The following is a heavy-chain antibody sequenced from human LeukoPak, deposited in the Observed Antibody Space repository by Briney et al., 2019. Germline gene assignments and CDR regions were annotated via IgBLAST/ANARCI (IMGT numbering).Heavy chain of an antibody. J-gene: IGHJ4*02. D-gene: IGHD6-6*01. Sequence: ASVKVSCKASGYTFTGYHMHWVRQAPGQGLEWMGWIAPNSGGTNYAQKFQGRVTMTRDTSISTAYMEVSRLRSDDTAVYYCARVYCSSSGRLYDYWGQGTLVTVSS. CDR1: GYTFTGYH. CDR2: IAPNSGGT. CDR3: ARVYCSSSGRLYDY. V-gene: IGHV1-2*02.